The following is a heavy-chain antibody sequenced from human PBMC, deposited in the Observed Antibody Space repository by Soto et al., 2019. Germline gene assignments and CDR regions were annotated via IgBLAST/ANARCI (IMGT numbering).Heavy chain of an antibody. D-gene: IGHD2-2*01. V-gene: IGHV4-59*06. CDR3: AREKGVVVVPAPWFDP. J-gene: IGHJ5*02. CDR2: IYYSGST. Sequence: PGGSLRLSCAASGFIVSNTYMSWVRQAPGKGLEWIGYIYYSGSTYYNPSLKSRVTISVDTSKNQFSLKLSSVTAADTAVYYCAREKGVVVVPAPWFDPWGQGTLVTVSS. CDR1: GFIVSNTY.